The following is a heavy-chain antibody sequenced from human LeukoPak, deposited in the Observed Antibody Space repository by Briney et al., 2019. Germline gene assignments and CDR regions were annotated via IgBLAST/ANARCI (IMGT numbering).Heavy chain of an antibody. CDR3: ARDQGTATSHAFDY. CDR1: GYTFTSYG. CDR2: ISAYNGNT. D-gene: IGHD5-18*01. Sequence: ASVKVSCKASGYTFTSYGISWVRQAPGQGLEWMGWISAYNGNTNYAQKLQGRVTMTTDTSTSTAYMELSRLRSDDTAVYYCARDQGTATSHAFDYWGQGTLVTVSS. J-gene: IGHJ4*02. V-gene: IGHV1-18*01.